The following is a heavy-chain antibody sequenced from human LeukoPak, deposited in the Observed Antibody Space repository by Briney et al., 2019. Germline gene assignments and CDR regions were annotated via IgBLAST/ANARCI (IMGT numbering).Heavy chain of an antibody. CDR2: IRQDGGEK. CDR3: ARDGTAAGLYFDL. J-gene: IGHJ4*01. D-gene: IGHD6-13*01. Sequence: GGSLRLSCAVSGFTFTDYWMNWVRQAPGKGLEGVDSIRQDGGEKYYVDSVKGRFTISRDNTKNSLYLQMSALRAEDTAVYYCARDGTAAGLYFDLWGQGTLVTVSS. CDR1: GFTFTDYW. V-gene: IGHV3-7*01.